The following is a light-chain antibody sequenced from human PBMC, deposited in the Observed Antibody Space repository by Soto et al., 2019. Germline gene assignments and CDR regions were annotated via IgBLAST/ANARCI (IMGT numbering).Light chain of an antibody. J-gene: IGKJ2*01. CDR1: QSVSSN. Sequence: EIVMTQSPATLSVSPGERATLSCRASQSVSSNLAWYQQKPGQAPRLLIYGASTMATGIPARFSGSGCGTEFTLTISSLLSEDFAVYYGQQYNNWPYTVGQRTKLEIK. CDR2: GAS. V-gene: IGKV3-15*01. CDR3: QQYNNWPYT.